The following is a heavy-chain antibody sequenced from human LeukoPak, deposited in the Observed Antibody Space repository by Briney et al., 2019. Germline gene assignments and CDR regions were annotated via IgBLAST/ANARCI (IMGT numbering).Heavy chain of an antibody. CDR2: ISSSGRSI. D-gene: IGHD6-19*01. Sequence: GGSLRLSCAASGFTFSSYEMNWVRQAPGKGLEWVSYISSSGRSIYYADSVKGRFTISRDNAKDSLYLQMNSLRAEDTAVYYCARDDSAWYAYWGPGTLVTVSS. V-gene: IGHV3-48*03. CDR3: ARDDSAWYAY. J-gene: IGHJ4*02. CDR1: GFTFSSYE.